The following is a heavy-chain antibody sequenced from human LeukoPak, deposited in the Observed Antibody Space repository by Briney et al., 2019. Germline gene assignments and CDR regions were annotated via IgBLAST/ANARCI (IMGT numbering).Heavy chain of an antibody. D-gene: IGHD6-19*01. CDR1: GFTFGDYS. CDR2: IRSKAYGGTT. CDR3: TRAVRQWLGDY. J-gene: IGHJ4*02. V-gene: IGHV3-49*03. Sequence: GGXLRLSCTLSGFTFGDYSMSWFRQAPGKGVEGVGFIRSKAYGGTTEYAASGKGRLTIERDETKIIAYLQMNSLKTEDTAVYYCTRAVRQWLGDYWGQGTLVTVSS.